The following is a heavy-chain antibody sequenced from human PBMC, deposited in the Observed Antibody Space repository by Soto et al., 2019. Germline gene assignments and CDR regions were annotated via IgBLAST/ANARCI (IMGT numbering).Heavy chain of an antibody. V-gene: IGHV4-61*01. CDR3: ASRLRDGYRMNAFDV. CDR2: IYYTGST. CDR1: GGSVSTSSHY. Sequence: QVQLQESGPGLVKPSETLSLTCTVSGGSVSTSSHYWSWIRQSPGKGLEWIGYIYYTGSTNYSPSLRSRVTMSSDTSNNQLSLKLRSVTAADTAVYYCASRLRDGYRMNAFDVWGQGTLVTVSS. J-gene: IGHJ3*01. D-gene: IGHD2-21*01.